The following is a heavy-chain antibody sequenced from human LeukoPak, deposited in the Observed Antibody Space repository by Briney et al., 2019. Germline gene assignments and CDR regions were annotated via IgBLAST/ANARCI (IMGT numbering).Heavy chain of an antibody. CDR2: IYYSGST. D-gene: IGHD3-9*01. J-gene: IGHJ4*02. Sequence: SETLSLTCTVSGGSISRYYWSWIRQPPGKGLEWIGYIYYSGSTNYNPSLKSRVTISVDTSKNQFSLKLSSVTAADTAVYYCASNYDILTGAFDYWGQGTLVTVSS. V-gene: IGHV4-59*01. CDR3: ASNYDILTGAFDY. CDR1: GGSISRYY.